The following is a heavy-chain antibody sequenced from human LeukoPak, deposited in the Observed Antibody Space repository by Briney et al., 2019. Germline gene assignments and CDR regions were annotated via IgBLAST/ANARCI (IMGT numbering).Heavy chain of an antibody. V-gene: IGHV3-33*01. CDR1: GFTFSSYG. D-gene: IGHD1-26*01. J-gene: IGHJ4*02. CDR2: IWYDGSNK. Sequence: GGSLRLSCAASGFTFSSYGIHWVRQAPGKGLEWVAVIWYDGSNKYYADSVKGRFTISRDNSKNTLYLQMNSLRAEDTAVYYCARDWGVVGALDYWGQGTLVTVSS. CDR3: ARDWGVVGALDY.